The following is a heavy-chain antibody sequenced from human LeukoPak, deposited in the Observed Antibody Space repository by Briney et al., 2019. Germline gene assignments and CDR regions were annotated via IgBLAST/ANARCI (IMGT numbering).Heavy chain of an antibody. V-gene: IGHV4-34*01. CDR3: ARRVLLRFLGHRWSWFDP. J-gene: IGHJ5*02. CDR2: INHSGST. D-gene: IGHD3-3*01. Sequence: KTSETLSLTCAVYGGSFSGYYWSWIRQPPGKGLEWIGEINHSGSTNYNPSLKSRVTISVDTSKNQFSLKLSSVTAADTAVYYCARRVLLRFLGHRWSWFDPWGQGTLVTVSS. CDR1: GGSFSGYY.